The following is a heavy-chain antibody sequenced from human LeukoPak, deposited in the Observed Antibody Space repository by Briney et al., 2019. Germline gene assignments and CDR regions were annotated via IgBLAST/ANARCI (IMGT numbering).Heavy chain of an antibody. D-gene: IGHD6-6*01. V-gene: IGHV4-34*01. CDR2: INHSGST. J-gene: IGHJ3*02. CDR3: ARGKYSSSSFRAFDI. Sequence: SETLSLTCAVYGGSFSGYYWSWIRQPPGKGLEWIGEINHSGSTNYNPSLKSRVTISVDTSKNQFSLKLSSVTAADTAVYYCARGKYSSSSFRAFDIWGQGTMVTVSS. CDR1: GGSFSGYY.